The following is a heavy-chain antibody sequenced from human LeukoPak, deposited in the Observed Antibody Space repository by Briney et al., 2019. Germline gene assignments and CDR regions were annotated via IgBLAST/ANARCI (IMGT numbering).Heavy chain of an antibody. J-gene: IGHJ4*02. CDR1: GFTFSSLA. CDR2: ISGSGDST. D-gene: IGHD2-15*01. Sequence: GGSLRLSCAASGFTFSSLAMSWVRQAPGKGLEWVSGISGSGDSTYYADSVKGRFTISRDNSKNTLYLQTNSLRAEDTAVYYCAKDLLSGGNCYSIFHYWGQGTLVTVSS. V-gene: IGHV3-23*01. CDR3: AKDLLSGGNCYSIFHY.